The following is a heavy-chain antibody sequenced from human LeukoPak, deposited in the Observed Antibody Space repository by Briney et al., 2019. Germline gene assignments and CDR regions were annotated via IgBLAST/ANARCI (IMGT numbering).Heavy chain of an antibody. V-gene: IGHV3-30*01. CDR2: TSSDVSNK. D-gene: IGHD6-6*01. CDR1: GFTFSSYA. Sequence: PGWALRLSCADSGFTFSSYAMHWVRQAPGKGLEWVAVTSSDVSNKYCADSVKGRFTISRGRAKNTLYLQMNSLRAEDTAVYYCARESPSRVSSYYMDVWGKGTTVTVSS. J-gene: IGHJ6*03. CDR3: ARESPSRVSSYYMDV.